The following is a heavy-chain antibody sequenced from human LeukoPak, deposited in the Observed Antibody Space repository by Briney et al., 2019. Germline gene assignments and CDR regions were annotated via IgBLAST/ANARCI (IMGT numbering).Heavy chain of an antibody. CDR1: GFTFSSYG. CDR2: IRYEGSNK. D-gene: IGHD3-9*01. V-gene: IGHV3-30*02. CDR3: AIQFTDWYSDY. J-gene: IGHJ4*02. Sequence: GGSLSLSCAASGFTFSSYGIHWVRQAPDKRLGWVSFIRYEGSNKYYADSVKVRFTISRDNSKNTLYLQMNSLRVEDTVIYYFAIQFTDWYSDYWGGGKLVSASS.